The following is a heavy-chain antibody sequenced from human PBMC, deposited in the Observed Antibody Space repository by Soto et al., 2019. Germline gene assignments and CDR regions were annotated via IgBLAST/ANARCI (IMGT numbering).Heavy chain of an antibody. V-gene: IGHV3-74*01. CDR1: GFNFSNHW. CDR2: ITSDGKSK. D-gene: IGHD2-21*02. J-gene: IGHJ5*02. CDR3: ARESGDWPLNWFDP. Sequence: PGGSLTLTCAASGFNFSNHWMHWVRQRPAEGLVWVSRITSDGKSKAYAESVKGRFAISRDNAKNTLYLQMNGLTAEDTAVYYCARESGDWPLNWFDPWGQETLFTVSS.